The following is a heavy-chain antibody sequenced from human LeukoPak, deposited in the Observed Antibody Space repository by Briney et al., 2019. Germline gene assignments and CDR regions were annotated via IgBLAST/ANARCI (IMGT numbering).Heavy chain of an antibody. V-gene: IGHV3-30*18. CDR3: AKGGAHYDFWSGYTNDY. J-gene: IGHJ4*02. CDR1: GFTFSSYG. CDR2: ISYDGSNK. D-gene: IGHD3-3*01. Sequence: GGSLRLSCAASGFTFSSYGMHWVRQAPGKGLEWVAVISYDGSNKCYADSVKGRFTISRDNSKNTLYLQMNSLRAEDTAVYYCAKGGAHYDFWSGYTNDYWGQGTLVTVSS.